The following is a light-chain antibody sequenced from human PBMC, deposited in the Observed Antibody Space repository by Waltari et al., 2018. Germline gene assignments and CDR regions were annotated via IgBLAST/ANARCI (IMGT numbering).Light chain of an antibody. V-gene: IGLV3-25*03. CDR2: KDS. J-gene: IGLJ3*02. CDR1: AVPKQY. CDR3: QSADSSVSYVM. Sequence: SYELTQPPSVSVSPGQTARITCSGDAVPKQYAYWYQQKPGQAPVLVIYKDSERPSGIPERFSGSSSGTAVMLTISGVQAEDEADYYCQSADSSVSYVMFGGGTKLTVL.